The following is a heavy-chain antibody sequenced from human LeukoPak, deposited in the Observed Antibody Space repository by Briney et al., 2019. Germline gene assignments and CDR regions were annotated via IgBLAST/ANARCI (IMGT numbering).Heavy chain of an antibody. CDR2: IYSGGST. CDR3: ARGGLRQQLVRGDHFDD. Sequence: GGSLRLSCAASGFSVSSNYMSWVRQAPGKGLEWVSVIYSGGSTYYADSVKGRFSISRDNSKNTLYLQMNSLRDEDTAVYYCARGGLRQQLVRGDHFDDWGQGTLATVSS. V-gene: IGHV3-66*01. J-gene: IGHJ4*02. D-gene: IGHD6-13*01. CDR1: GFSVSSNY.